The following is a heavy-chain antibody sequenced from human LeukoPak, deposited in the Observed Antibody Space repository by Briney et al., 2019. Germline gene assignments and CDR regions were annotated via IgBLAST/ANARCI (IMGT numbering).Heavy chain of an antibody. J-gene: IGHJ4*02. D-gene: IGHD6-19*01. V-gene: IGHV4-59*12. CDR2: IYYSGST. CDR3: ARLDHGAVAGLAFDY. Sequence: PSETLSLTCTVSGGSISSYYWSWIRQPPGKGLEWIGYIYYSGSTNYNPSLKSRVTISVDTSKNQFSLKLSSVTAADTAVYYCARLDHGAVAGLAFDYWGQGTLVTVSS. CDR1: GGSISSYY.